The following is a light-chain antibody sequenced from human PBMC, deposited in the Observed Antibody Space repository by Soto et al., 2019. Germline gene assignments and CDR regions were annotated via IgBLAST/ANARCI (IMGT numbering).Light chain of an antibody. CDR2: KAS. V-gene: IGKV1-5*03. Sequence: DIHMPQYPSTLSGSVGVRVTITCRASQTISSWLAWYQQKPGKAPKLLIYKASTLKSGVPSRFSGSGSGTEFTLTISSLQPDDFATYYCQHYNSYSEAFGQGTKVDIK. CDR3: QHYNSYSEA. J-gene: IGKJ1*01. CDR1: QTISSW.